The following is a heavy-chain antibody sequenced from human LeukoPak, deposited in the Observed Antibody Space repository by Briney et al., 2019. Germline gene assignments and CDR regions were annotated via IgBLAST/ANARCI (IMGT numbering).Heavy chain of an antibody. CDR3: AKPTDADSGYDLGGFDY. J-gene: IGHJ4*02. Sequence: PSGGSLRLSCSASGFTFSSYGMHWVGQAPGKELEGLAGISYDESNKYYADSVKGRFTISRDNSKNTLYLQMTSLRAEDTAVYYCAKPTDADSGYDLGGFDYWGQGTLVTVSS. CDR1: GFTFSSYG. V-gene: IGHV3-30*18. D-gene: IGHD5-12*01. CDR2: ISYDESNK.